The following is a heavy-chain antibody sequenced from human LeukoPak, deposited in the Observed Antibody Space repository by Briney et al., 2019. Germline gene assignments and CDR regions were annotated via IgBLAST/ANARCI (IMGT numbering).Heavy chain of an antibody. Sequence: GASVKVSCKASGYTFTSYGISWVRQAPGQGLGWMGWISTYNGNTNYAQKLQDRVTMTTDTSTSTAYMELRSLRSDDTAVYYCARLRCSGGDCYSSPGLSDWGQGTLVTVSS. CDR1: GYTFTSYG. CDR3: ARLRCSGGDCYSSPGLSD. D-gene: IGHD2-21*02. J-gene: IGHJ4*02. V-gene: IGHV1-18*01. CDR2: ISTYNGNT.